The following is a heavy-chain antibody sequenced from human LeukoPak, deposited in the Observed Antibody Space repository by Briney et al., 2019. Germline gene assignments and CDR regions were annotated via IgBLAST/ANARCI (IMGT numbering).Heavy chain of an antibody. V-gene: IGHV3-7*01. D-gene: IGHD3-9*01. CDR1: GFTFSSYW. CDR3: AGVKTYYDILTGYCFDY. J-gene: IGHJ4*02. Sequence: GGSLRLSCAASGFTFSSYWMSWVRQAPGKGLEWVANIKQDGSEKYYVDSVKGRFTISRDNAKNSLYLQMNSLRAEDTAVYYCAGVKTYYDILTGYCFDYWGQGTLVTVSS. CDR2: IKQDGSEK.